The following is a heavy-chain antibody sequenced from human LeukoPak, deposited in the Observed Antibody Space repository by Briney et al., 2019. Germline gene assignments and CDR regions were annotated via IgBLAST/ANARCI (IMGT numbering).Heavy chain of an antibody. CDR3: ARHGYGDIGNWFDP. CDR2: VNHSGNN. J-gene: IGHJ5*02. V-gene: IGHV4-34*01. D-gene: IGHD2-2*03. Sequence: SETLSLTCVVYGGSFSNYYWTWIRQPPGKGLEWIGEVNHSGNNNFNPSLKSRVTISVDTSKNQFSLKLNSVTAADTAVYYCARHGYGDIGNWFDPWGRGTLVTVSS. CDR1: GGSFSNYY.